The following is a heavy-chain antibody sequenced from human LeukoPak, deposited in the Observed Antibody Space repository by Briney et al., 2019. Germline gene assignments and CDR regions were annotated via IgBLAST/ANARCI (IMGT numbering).Heavy chain of an antibody. D-gene: IGHD4-17*01. CDR1: GYSFTNYY. CDR2: IIPIFGTA. Sequence: SVKVSCKASGYSFTNYYIHWVRQAPGQGLEWMGGIIPIFGTANYAQKFQGRVTITADESTSTAYMELSSLRSEDTAVYYCASLFNDYGDYYFDYWGQGTLVTVSS. J-gene: IGHJ4*02. V-gene: IGHV1-69*13. CDR3: ASLFNDYGDYYFDY.